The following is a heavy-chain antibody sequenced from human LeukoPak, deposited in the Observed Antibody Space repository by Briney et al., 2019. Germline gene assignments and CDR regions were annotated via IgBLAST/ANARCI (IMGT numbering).Heavy chain of an antibody. CDR2: IYYSGST. D-gene: IGHD1-26*01. CDR3: ARDCSGSSTGYNWFDP. Sequence: PSETLSLTCTVSGGSISSYYWSWIRQPPGKGLESIGYIYYSGSTNYNPSLKSRVTISVDTSKNQFSLKLSSVTAADTAVYYCARDCSGSSTGYNWFDPWGQGTLVTVSS. J-gene: IGHJ5*02. CDR1: GGSISSYY. V-gene: IGHV4-59*01.